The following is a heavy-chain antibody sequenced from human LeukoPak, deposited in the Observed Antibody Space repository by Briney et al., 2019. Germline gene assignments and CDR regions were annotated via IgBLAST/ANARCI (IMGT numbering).Heavy chain of an antibody. J-gene: IGHJ4*02. CDR3: ARRPFWSGYFDH. D-gene: IGHD3-3*01. V-gene: IGHV4-34*01. Sequence: SETLSLTCAVYGGSFSGYYWSWIRQPPGKGLEWIGEINHSGSTNYNPSLKSRVTISVDTSKNQFSLKLSSVTAADTAVYYCARRPFWSGYFDHWGQGTLVTVSS. CDR2: INHSGST. CDR1: GGSFSGYY.